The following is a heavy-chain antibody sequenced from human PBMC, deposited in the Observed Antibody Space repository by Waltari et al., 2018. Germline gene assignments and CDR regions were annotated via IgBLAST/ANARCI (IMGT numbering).Heavy chain of an antibody. CDR3: ARHPSYYDSSGYLTPDWYFDL. CDR2: IYPGDSDT. D-gene: IGHD3-22*01. CDR1: GYSFTSYW. Sequence: EVQLVQSGAEVKKPGESLKISCKGSGYSFTSYWIGWVRPMPGKGLEWMGIIYPGDSDTRYSPSFQGQVTISADKSISTAYLQWSSLKASDTAMYYCARHPSYYDSSGYLTPDWYFDLWGRGTLVTVSS. V-gene: IGHV5-51*01. J-gene: IGHJ2*01.